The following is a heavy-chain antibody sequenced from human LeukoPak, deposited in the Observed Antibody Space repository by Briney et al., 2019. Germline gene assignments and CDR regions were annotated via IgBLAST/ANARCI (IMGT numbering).Heavy chain of an antibody. V-gene: IGHV4-59*01. Sequence: TSETLSLTCTVSGGSISSYYWSWIRQPPGKGLEWIGYIYYSGSTNYNPSLKSRATISVDTSKNQFSLKLSSVTAADTAVYYCARAKKGRTGAIVQHWGQGTLVTVSS. CDR3: ARAKKGRTGAIVQH. J-gene: IGHJ1*01. CDR1: GGSISSYY. D-gene: IGHD1/OR15-1a*01. CDR2: IYYSGST.